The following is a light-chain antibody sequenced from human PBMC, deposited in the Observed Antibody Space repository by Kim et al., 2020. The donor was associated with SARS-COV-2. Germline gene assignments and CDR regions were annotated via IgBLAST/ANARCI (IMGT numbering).Light chain of an antibody. CDR1: QSVRGNY. CDR3: QQYGSSPRT. J-gene: IGKJ1*01. Sequence: SPGERVTVSCRASQSVRGNYLAWYQQKPGQAPRLLIYGTSSRATGIPDRFSGSGSGTDFTLTISRLEPEDYAVYYCQQYGSSPRTFGQGTKVDIK. CDR2: GTS. V-gene: IGKV3-20*01.